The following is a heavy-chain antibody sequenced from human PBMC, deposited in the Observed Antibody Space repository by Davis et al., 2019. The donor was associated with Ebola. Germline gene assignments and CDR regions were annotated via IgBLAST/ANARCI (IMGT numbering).Heavy chain of an antibody. J-gene: IGHJ6*02. CDR3: ARERSPMVRGFIRYYGMDV. D-gene: IGHD3-10*01. Sequence: GESLKISCAASGFTFSSYDMHWVRQATGKGLEWVSAIGTAGDTYYPGSVKGRFTIPRENAKNSLYLQMNSLRAEDTAVYYCARERSPMVRGFIRYYGMDVWGQGTTVTVSS. CDR1: GFTFSSYD. V-gene: IGHV3-13*01. CDR2: IGTAGDT.